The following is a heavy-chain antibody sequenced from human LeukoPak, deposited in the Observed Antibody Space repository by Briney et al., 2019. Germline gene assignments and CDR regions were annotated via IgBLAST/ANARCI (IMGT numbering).Heavy chain of an antibody. V-gene: IGHV3-7*01. Sequence: PGGFLRLSCVASGITFRNYWMSWVRQAPGKGLEWVANINPDGSTQNYVHSVKGRFTISRDNAKNSLSLQMNSLRAEDTAVYYCATEPGIGYAFDIWGQGTMVTVSS. J-gene: IGHJ3*02. CDR3: ATEPGIGYAFDI. CDR2: INPDGSTQ. CDR1: GITFRNYW. D-gene: IGHD2-15*01.